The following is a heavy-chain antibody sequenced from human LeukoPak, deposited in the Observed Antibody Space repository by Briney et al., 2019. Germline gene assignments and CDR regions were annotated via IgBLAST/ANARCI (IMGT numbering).Heavy chain of an antibody. CDR2: INPNSGGT. CDR1: GYTFTSFD. CDR3: ARGPTGEFDP. Sequence: GASVKVSCKASGYTFTSFDINWVRQATGQGLEWMGWINPNSGGTNYAQKFQGRVTMTRDTSISTAYMELSRLRSDDTAVYYCARGPTGEFDPWGQGTLVTVSS. J-gene: IGHJ5*02. D-gene: IGHD1-14*01. V-gene: IGHV1-2*02.